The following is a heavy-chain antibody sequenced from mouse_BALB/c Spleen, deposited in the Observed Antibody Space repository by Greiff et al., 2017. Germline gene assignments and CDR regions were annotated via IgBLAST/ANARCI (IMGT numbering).Heavy chain of an antibody. CDR2: IWAGGST. Sequence: VKLMESGPGLVAPSQSLSITCTVSGFSLTSYGVHWVRQPPGKGLEWLGVIWAGGSTNYNSALMSRLSISKDNSKSQVFLKMNSLQTDDTAMYYCARGRSTMITTVFDYWGQGTTLTVAS. D-gene: IGHD2-4*01. J-gene: IGHJ2*01. CDR3: ARGRSTMITTVFDY. CDR1: GFSLTSYG. V-gene: IGHV2-9*02.